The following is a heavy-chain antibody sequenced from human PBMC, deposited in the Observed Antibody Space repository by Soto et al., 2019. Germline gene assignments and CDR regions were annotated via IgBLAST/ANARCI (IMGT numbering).Heavy chain of an antibody. J-gene: IGHJ6*02. Sequence: GASVKVSCKASGYTFTGYYMHWVRQAPGQGLEWMGIINPSGGSTSYAQKFQGRVTMTRDTSTSTVYMELSSLRSEDTAVYYCARILGGATIGYYYYGMDVWGQGTTVTVSS. CDR1: GYTFTGYY. CDR3: ARILGGATIGYYYYGMDV. CDR2: INPSGGST. D-gene: IGHD1-26*01. V-gene: IGHV1-46*01.